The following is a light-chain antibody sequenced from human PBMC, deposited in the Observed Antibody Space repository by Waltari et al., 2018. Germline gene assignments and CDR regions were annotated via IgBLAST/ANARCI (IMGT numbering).Light chain of an antibody. Sequence: QSALTQPASVSGSLGQSITISCSGTSSDVGGYSYVSWYRQSPCQAPTLIIYDINNRPPEVPDRFSGSRSGNTATLTISGLQAEDEAHYFCSSHSSSITLIFGGWTKLTVL. V-gene: IGLV2-14*03. CDR3: SSHSSSITLI. CDR2: DIN. CDR1: SSDVGGYSY. J-gene: IGLJ2*01.